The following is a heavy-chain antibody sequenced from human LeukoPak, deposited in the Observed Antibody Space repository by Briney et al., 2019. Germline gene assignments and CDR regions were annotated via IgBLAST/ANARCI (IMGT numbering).Heavy chain of an antibody. Sequence: SETLSLTCTVSGGSISSYYWSWIRQPPGKGLEWIGYIYYSGSTNYNPSLKSRVTISVDTSKNQFSLKLSSVTAADTAVYYCARVTYYGSGSYYPTYYYYYMDVWGKGTTVTISS. J-gene: IGHJ6*03. CDR3: ARVTYYGSGSYYPTYYYYYMDV. CDR1: GGSISSYY. V-gene: IGHV4-59*01. CDR2: IYYSGST. D-gene: IGHD3-10*01.